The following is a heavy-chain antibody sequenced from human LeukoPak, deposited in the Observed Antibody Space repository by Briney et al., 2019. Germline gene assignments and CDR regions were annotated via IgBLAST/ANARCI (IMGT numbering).Heavy chain of an antibody. J-gene: IGHJ6*02. CDR2: ISGSGGST. CDR1: GFTFSSYA. Sequence: GGSLRLSCAASGFTFSSYAMTWVRQAPGKGLEWVSAISGSGGSTYYADSVKGRFTISRDNSKNTLYLQMNSLRAEDTAVYYCAKDEMTTVTYYYYYGMDVWGQGTTVTVSS. V-gene: IGHV3-23*01. D-gene: IGHD4-17*01. CDR3: AKDEMTTVTYYYYYGMDV.